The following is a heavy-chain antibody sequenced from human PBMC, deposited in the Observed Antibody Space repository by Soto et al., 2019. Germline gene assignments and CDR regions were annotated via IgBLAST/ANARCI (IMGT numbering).Heavy chain of an antibody. CDR1: GFSFSSYD. Sequence: GXSLRLSCAASGFSFSSYDIHWVLQAPGKGLEWVAMISYDGSDKYFSDSVKGRLTISRDNSKNTVSLEMNSLRNKDTAAYYCAKGVPSPTQHAFDIWGQGTMVTVSS. J-gene: IGHJ3*02. CDR3: AKGVPSPTQHAFDI. CDR2: ISYDGSDK. V-gene: IGHV3-30*18.